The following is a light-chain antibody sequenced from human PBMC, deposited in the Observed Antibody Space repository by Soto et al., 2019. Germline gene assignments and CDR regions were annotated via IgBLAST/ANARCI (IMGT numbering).Light chain of an antibody. CDR2: EVN. J-gene: IGLJ1*01. V-gene: IGLV2-8*01. CDR1: SSDVGGYNY. Sequence: QSPVTQPPSGSGSPGQSVSISCTGTSSDVGGYNYVSWYQQHPGKAPKLMIYEVNKRPSGVPDRFSGSKSGNTASLTVSGLQAEDEADYYCSSYAGSSNVFGTGTKVTVL. CDR3: SSYAGSSNV.